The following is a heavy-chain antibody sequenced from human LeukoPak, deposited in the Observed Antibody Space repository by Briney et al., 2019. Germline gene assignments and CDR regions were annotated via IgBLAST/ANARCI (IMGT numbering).Heavy chain of an antibody. V-gene: IGHV1-18*01. CDR1: GYTFTSYG. CDR3: ARVRGYCSGGSCSYSFDY. D-gene: IGHD2-15*01. Sequence: ASVKVSCKASGYTFTSYGISWVRQAPGQGLEWMGWISAYNGNTNYAQKLQGRVTMTTDTSTSTAYMELRSLRSDDTAVYYCARVRGYCSGGSCSYSFDYWGQGTLVTASS. CDR2: ISAYNGNT. J-gene: IGHJ4*02.